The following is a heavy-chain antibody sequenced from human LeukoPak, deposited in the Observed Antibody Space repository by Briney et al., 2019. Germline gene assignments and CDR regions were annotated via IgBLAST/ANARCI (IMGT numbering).Heavy chain of an antibody. CDR1: GFTFNTYS. CDR3: ARGPYGDYVDALDY. D-gene: IGHD4-17*01. CDR2: ISDSSGTI. V-gene: IGHV3-48*01. Sequence: GGSLRLSCVASGFTFNTYSMNWVRQAPGKGLEWISYISDSSGTIYYADSVKGRFTISRDNAKNSLYLQMNSLRAEDTAVYYCARGPYGDYVDALDYWGQGTLVTVSS. J-gene: IGHJ4*02.